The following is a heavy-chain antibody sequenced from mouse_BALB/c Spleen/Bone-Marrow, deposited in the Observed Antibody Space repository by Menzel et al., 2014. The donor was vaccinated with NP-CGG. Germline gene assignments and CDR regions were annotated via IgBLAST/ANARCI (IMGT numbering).Heavy chain of an antibody. Sequence: LVKTGASVDISCKASGYSFTGYYMHWVQQSHGKSFEWIGYISCYNGATSYNQKFKGKATFTVDTSSSTAYMQFNSLTSEDSAVYYCARDYGNLYYFDHWGPGTTLTVSS. J-gene: IGHJ2*01. D-gene: IGHD2-1*01. CDR3: ARDYGNLYYFDH. CDR1: GYSFTGYY. V-gene: IGHV1S34*01. CDR2: ISCYNGAT.